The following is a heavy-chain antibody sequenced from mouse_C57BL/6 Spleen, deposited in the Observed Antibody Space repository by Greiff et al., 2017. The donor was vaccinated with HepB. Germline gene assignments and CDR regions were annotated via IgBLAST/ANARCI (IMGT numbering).Heavy chain of an antibody. CDR3: ARKLYFWYFDV. CDR2: INPSTGGT. D-gene: IGHD2-12*01. Sequence: VQLQQSGPELVKPGASVKISCKASGYSFTGYYMNWVKQSPEKSLEWIGEINPSTGGTTYNQKFKAKATLTVDKSSSTAYMQLKSLTSEDSAVYYCARKLYFWYFDVWGTGTTVTVSS. CDR1: GYSFTGYY. J-gene: IGHJ1*03. V-gene: IGHV1-42*01.